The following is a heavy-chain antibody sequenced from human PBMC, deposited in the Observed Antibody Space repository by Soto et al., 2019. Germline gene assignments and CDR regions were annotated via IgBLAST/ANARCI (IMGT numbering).Heavy chain of an antibody. Sequence: SGGSLRLSCAASGFTFNTYGMHWVRQAPGKGLEWVAVISYDGSNKYYAESVKGRFTISRDNSKNTLYLQMNNLRPEYTAVYYCASVSRTMIVVVITVSFEYWGQGTLVTVSS. CDR3: ASVSRTMIVVVITVSFEY. J-gene: IGHJ4*02. CDR2: ISYDGSNK. V-gene: IGHV3-30*03. D-gene: IGHD3-22*01. CDR1: GFTFNTYG.